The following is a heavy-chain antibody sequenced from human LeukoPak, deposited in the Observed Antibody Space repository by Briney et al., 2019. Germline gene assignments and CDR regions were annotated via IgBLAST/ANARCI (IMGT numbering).Heavy chain of an antibody. J-gene: IGHJ3*02. CDR2: ISSSGSTI. D-gene: IGHD3-22*01. Sequence: PGGSLRLSCAASGFTFSSYEMNWVSQAPGKGLEWVSYISSSGSTIYYADSVKGRFTISRDNAKNSLFLQMNSLRAEDTAAYYCARGPFPYYYDSSGYRKRAFDIWGQGTMDTVSS. CDR3: ARGPFPYYYDSSGYRKRAFDI. CDR1: GFTFSSYE. V-gene: IGHV3-48*03.